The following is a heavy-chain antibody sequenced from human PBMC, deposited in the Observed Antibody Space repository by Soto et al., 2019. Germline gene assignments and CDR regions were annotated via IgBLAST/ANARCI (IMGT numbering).Heavy chain of an antibody. CDR3: AKDILTLFGAPGHFDY. J-gene: IGHJ4*02. V-gene: IGHV3-9*01. Sequence: EVQLVESGGGLVQPGRSLRLSCAASGFTFDDYAMHWVRQAPGKGLEWVSGISWNSGSIGYADSVKGRFTISRDNAKNSLYLQMNSLRAEDTALYYCAKDILTLFGAPGHFDYWGQGTLVTVSS. CDR2: ISWNSGSI. CDR1: GFTFDDYA. D-gene: IGHD3-3*01.